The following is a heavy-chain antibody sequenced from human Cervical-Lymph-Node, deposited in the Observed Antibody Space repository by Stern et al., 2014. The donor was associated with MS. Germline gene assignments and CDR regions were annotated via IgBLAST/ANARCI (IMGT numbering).Heavy chain of an antibody. J-gene: IGHJ4*02. CDR1: GYSFATYW. D-gene: IGHD3-22*01. CDR3: ARHVYDSTGYYLYFQY. Sequence: VQLVQSGAEVKKPGESLRISCKGSGYSFATYWISWVRQVPGKGLEWMGRIDPSDSYTNYSPSFQGRVTISVDKSINTAYLQWSSLKASDTAMYYCARHVYDSTGYYLYFQYWGQGTLVTVSS. V-gene: IGHV5-10-1*03. CDR2: IDPSDSYT.